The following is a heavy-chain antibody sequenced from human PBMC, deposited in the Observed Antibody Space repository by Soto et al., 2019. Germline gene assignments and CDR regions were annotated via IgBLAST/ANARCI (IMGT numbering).Heavy chain of an antibody. D-gene: IGHD4-17*01. CDR1: GFTVSSNF. Sequence: EVQLVVSGGGLVQPGGSLRLSCAASGFTVSSNFMSWVRQAPGKGLEWVSIIYSDGSTYYADSVKSRFAISRDNSKNTLYLQMNSLSADDKAVYCCESRRNPYGAYAFWGQGTLVAVSS. CDR3: ESRRNPYGAYAF. V-gene: IGHV3-66*01. CDR2: IYSDGST. J-gene: IGHJ4*02.